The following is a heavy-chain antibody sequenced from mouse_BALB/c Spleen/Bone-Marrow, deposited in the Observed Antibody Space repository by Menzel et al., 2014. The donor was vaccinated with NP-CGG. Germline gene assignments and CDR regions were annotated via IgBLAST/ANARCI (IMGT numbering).Heavy chain of an antibody. CDR3: ARGGIYDGYSY. CDR2: IDPSTGYT. D-gene: IGHD2-3*01. Sequence: QVQLKESGAELAKPRASVKMSCKASGYTFTNYWMYWVKQRPGQGLEWIGYIDPSTGYTEYNQKFKDKATLTADKSSSTAYMQLSSLTSEDSAVYYCARGGIYDGYSYWGQGTLVTVSA. CDR1: GYTFTNYW. J-gene: IGHJ3*01. V-gene: IGHV1-7*01.